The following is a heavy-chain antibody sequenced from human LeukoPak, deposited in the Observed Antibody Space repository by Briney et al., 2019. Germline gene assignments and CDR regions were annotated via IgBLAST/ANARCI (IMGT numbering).Heavy chain of an antibody. CDR2: INPNSGGT. V-gene: IGHV1-2*02. D-gene: IGHD2-2*01. CDR1: GYTFTGYY. Sequence: ASVKVSCKASGYTFTGYYMHWVRQAPGQGLEWMGWINPNSGGTNYAQKSQGRVTMTRDTSISTAYMELSRLRSDDTAVYYCAREDIVVVPAAGMDYWGQGTLVTVSS. CDR3: AREDIVVVPAAGMDY. J-gene: IGHJ4*02.